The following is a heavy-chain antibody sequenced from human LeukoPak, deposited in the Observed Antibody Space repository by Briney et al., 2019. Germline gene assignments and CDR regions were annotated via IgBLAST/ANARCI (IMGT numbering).Heavy chain of an antibody. D-gene: IGHD3-16*01. CDR3: ARASVRSMITFGGVIGAFDI. J-gene: IGHJ3*02. V-gene: IGHV4-59*01. CDR2: IYYSGST. CDR1: GGSISSFY. Sequence: SETLSLTCTVSGGSISSFYWSLIRQPPGKGLEWIGYIYYSGSTNYNPSLKSRVTISVDTSKNQFSLKLSSVTAADTAVYYCARASVRSMITFGGVIGAFDIWGQGTMVTVSS.